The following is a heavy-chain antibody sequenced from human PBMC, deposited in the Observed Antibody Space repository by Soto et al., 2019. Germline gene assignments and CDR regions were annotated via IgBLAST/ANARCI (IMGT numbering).Heavy chain of an antibody. CDR2: IYYSGST. CDR1: GGSISSYY. J-gene: IGHJ5*02. CDR3: ARFISAAGTWWFDP. V-gene: IGHV4-59*08. D-gene: IGHD6-13*01. Sequence: SETLSLTCTVSGGSISSYYWSWIRQPPGKGLEWIGYIYYSGSTNYNPSLKSRVTKSVDTSKNQFSLKLSSVTAADTAVYYCARFISAAGTWWFDPWGQGTLVTVS.